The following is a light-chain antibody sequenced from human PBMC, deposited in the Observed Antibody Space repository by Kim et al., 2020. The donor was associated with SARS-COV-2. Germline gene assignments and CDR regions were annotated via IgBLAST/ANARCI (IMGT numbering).Light chain of an antibody. Sequence: SPGERATLSCRASQSVSRSYLAWYQQKPGQAPRLLIYDVSSRATGIPDRFSGSGSGTDFTLTISRLEPEDFAVYYCQQYGNLPITFGQGTKVDIK. CDR3: QQYGNLPIT. V-gene: IGKV3-20*01. J-gene: IGKJ1*01. CDR2: DVS. CDR1: QSVSRSY.